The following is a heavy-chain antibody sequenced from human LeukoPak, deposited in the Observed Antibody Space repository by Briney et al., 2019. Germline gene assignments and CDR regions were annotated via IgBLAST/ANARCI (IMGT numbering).Heavy chain of an antibody. J-gene: IGHJ4*02. CDR1: GGSISSYY. CDR2: IYHSGST. Sequence: PSETLSLTCTVSGGSISSYYWSWIRQPPGKGLEWIGSIYHSGSTYYNPSLKSRVTISVDTSKNQFSLKLSSVTAADTAVYYCATMGGYYDSSGYDGGHDYWGQGTLVTVSS. V-gene: IGHV4-59*04. D-gene: IGHD3-22*01. CDR3: ATMGGYYDSSGYDGGHDY.